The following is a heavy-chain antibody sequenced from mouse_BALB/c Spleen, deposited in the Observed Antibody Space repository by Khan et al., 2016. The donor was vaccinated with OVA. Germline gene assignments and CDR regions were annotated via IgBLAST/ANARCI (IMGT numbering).Heavy chain of an antibody. CDR3: VRAGAYCGNDGWFDY. J-gene: IGHJ3*01. V-gene: IGHV1-4*01. CDR2: LNPSNGYT. Sequence: QVQLQQSGAELARPGASVKMSCKASGYTFTSYTIHWIKLRPGPGLEWIGYLNPSNGYTNYNPKFKDKATLTADKSSTTAYMQLSSLPSDVSSVYTCVRAGAYCGNDGWFDYWGQGTLVTVSA. CDR1: GYTFTSYT. D-gene: IGHD2-12*01.